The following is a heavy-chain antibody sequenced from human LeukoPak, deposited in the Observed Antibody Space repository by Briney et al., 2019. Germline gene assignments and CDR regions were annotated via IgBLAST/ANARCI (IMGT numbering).Heavy chain of an antibody. J-gene: IGHJ4*02. CDR3: ARDPRGPAGYDSPARDTFDY. CDR1: GFTFSSYE. D-gene: IGHD3-22*01. V-gene: IGHV3-30*03. CDR2: IFYDGTIQ. Sequence: GGSLRLSCAASGFTFSSYEMHWVRQTPGKGLEWVAVIFYDGTIQYYSDSVRGRLIVSRDNPKNTLYLQMNSLRAEDTAVYYCARDPRGPAGYDSPARDTFDYWGQGTLVTVSS.